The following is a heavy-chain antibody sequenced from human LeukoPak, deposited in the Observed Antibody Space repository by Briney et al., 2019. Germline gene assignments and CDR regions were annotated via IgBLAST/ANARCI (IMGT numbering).Heavy chain of an antibody. V-gene: IGHV4-31*03. CDR3: ASSVGATTAGFDY. CDR2: IYYSGST. Sequence: SETLSLTCTVSGGSISSGGYYWSWIRQHPGKGPEWIGYIYYSGSTYYNPSLKSRVTISVDTSKNQFSLKLSSVTAADTAVYYCASSVGATTAGFDYWGQGTLVTVSS. CDR1: GGSISSGGYY. J-gene: IGHJ4*02. D-gene: IGHD1-26*01.